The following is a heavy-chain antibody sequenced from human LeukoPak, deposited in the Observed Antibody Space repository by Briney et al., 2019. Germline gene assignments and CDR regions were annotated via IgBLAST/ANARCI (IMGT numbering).Heavy chain of an antibody. V-gene: IGHV4-59*01. CDR3: ARVRVRGDYFDH. J-gene: IGHJ4*02. D-gene: IGHD3-16*01. Sequence: KPSETLSLTCTVSGGSISSYYWSWIRQPPGKGLEWIGYIYYSGSTNYNPSLKSRVTISVDTSKNQFSLKLSSVTAADTAVYYCARVRVRGDYFDHWGQGTLVTVSS. CDR2: IYYSGST. CDR1: GGSISSYY.